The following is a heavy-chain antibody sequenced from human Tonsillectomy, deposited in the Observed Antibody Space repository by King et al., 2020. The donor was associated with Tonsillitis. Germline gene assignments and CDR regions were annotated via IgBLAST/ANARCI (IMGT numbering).Heavy chain of an antibody. Sequence: VQLVESGGGLVQPGGSLRLSCAASGFTFSTYAMTWVRQAPGKGLEWVSLIYSGGSTTYYADSVKGRFTISRDNSKNTVYLQMNSPRAVDTAVYYCAKDRSGNLGSVDYWGQGALVTVSS. CDR1: GFTFSTYA. D-gene: IGHD3-10*01. J-gene: IGHJ4*02. V-gene: IGHV3-23*03. CDR2: IYSGGSTT. CDR3: AKDRSGNLGSVDY.